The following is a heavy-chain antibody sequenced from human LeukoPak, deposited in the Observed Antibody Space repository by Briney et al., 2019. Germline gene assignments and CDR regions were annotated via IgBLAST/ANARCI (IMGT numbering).Heavy chain of an antibody. CDR1: GFTFSSYS. CDR3: ARDAAYGYDRFDY. V-gene: IGHV3-7*01. J-gene: IGHJ4*02. D-gene: IGHD4-17*01. Sequence: GGSLRLSCAASGFTFSSYSMNWVRQAPGKGLEWLANINEDGSDKNYVVALKGRFTISRDNAEKSLYLQMNSLRAEDTAIYYCARDAAYGYDRFDYWGQGTQVTVSS. CDR2: INEDGSDK.